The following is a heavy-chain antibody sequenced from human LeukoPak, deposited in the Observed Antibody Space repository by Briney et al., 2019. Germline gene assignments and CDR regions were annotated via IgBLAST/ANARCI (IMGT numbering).Heavy chain of an antibody. Sequence: SETLSLTCAVYGGSFSGYYWSWIRQPPRKGLEWIGEINHSGSTNYNPSLTSRVTISVDTSKHQFSLNLSSVTAAATAGHYCTXXXXGXXRXXFDYXGQGTLVT. J-gene: IGHJ4*02. V-gene: IGHV4-34*01. CDR2: INHSGST. CDR3: TXXXXGXXRXXFDY. CDR1: GGSFSGYY.